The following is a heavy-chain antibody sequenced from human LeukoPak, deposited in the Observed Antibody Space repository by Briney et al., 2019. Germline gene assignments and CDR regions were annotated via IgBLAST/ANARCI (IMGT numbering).Heavy chain of an antibody. D-gene: IGHD6-13*01. Sequence: PSETLSLTCAVYGGSFSGYYWSWIRQPPGKGLEWIGEINHSGSTNYNPSLKSRVTISVDTSKNQFSLKLSSVTAADTAVYYCARQIIRGQYLVHFDYWGQGTLVTVSS. CDR2: INHSGST. CDR1: GGSFSGYY. V-gene: IGHV4-34*01. J-gene: IGHJ4*02. CDR3: ARQIIRGQYLVHFDY.